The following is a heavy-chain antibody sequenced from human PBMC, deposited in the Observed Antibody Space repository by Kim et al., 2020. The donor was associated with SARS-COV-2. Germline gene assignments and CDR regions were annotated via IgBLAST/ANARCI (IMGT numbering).Heavy chain of an antibody. CDR3: ASIKHIVVVTANYTHPYGMDV. J-gene: IGHJ6*02. CDR2: INAGNGNT. V-gene: IGHV1-3*01. Sequence: ASVKVSCKASGYTFTSYAMHWVRQAPGQRLEWMGWINAGNGNTKYSQKFQGRVTITRDTSASTAYMGLSSLRSEDTAVYYCASIKHIVVVTANYTHPYGMDVWGQGTTVTVSS. CDR1: GYTFTSYA. D-gene: IGHD2-21*02.